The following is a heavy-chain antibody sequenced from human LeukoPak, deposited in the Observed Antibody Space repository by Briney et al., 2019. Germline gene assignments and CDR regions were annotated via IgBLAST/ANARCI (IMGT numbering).Heavy chain of an antibody. CDR3: ARGRTARAFDI. J-gene: IGHJ3*02. CDR1: GFTFSSYE. Sequence: GGSLRLSCAASGFTFSSYEMNWVRQAPGKGLEWVSYISSSGSTIYYADSVKGRFTISRDNAKNSLYLQMNSLGAEDTAVYYCARGRTARAFDIWGQGTMVTVSS. CDR2: ISSSGSTI. V-gene: IGHV3-48*03.